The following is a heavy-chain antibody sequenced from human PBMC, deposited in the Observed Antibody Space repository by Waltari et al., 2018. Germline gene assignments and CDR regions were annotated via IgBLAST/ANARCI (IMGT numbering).Heavy chain of an antibody. V-gene: IGHV4-39*01. Sequence: QLQLQESGPGLVKPLETLSLTCHFPGGLISPNFNWGWLRQPPGKGLEWMGNMQYRGSTFYNPSLKSRVTISLDTSKNQFSLRLSSVGAADTAVYFCGRIAFGDDGGYFQHWGQGTLVTVSS. CDR3: GRIAFGDDGGYFQH. CDR1: GGLISPNFN. CDR2: MQYRGST. J-gene: IGHJ1*01. D-gene: IGHD4-17*01.